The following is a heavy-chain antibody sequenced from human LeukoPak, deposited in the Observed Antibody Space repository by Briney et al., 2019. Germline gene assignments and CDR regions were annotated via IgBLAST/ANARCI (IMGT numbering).Heavy chain of an antibody. D-gene: IGHD3-16*01. CDR2: MYYRGST. J-gene: IGHJ6*03. Sequence: SETLSLTCTVSGGSISSSSHYWGWIRQPPGKGLEWIGSMYYRGSTYHNPSLKSRVTISVDTSKNQFSLKLSSVTAADTAVYYCARDGAHKNHYYSYYYMDVWGKGTTVTVSS. CDR1: GGSISSSSHY. V-gene: IGHV4-39*07. CDR3: ARDGAHKNHYYSYYYMDV.